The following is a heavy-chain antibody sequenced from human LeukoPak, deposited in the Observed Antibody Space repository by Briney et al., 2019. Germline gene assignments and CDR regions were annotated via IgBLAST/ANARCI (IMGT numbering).Heavy chain of an antibody. Sequence: GASVKLSCTASGYTFTSYGISWVRQAPGQGLEWMGIINTSGGSTSYAQKFQGRVTMTRDTSTSTVYMELSSLRSEDTAVYYCASTHIQMGATTGFDYWGQGNLVTVSS. J-gene: IGHJ4*02. CDR3: ASTHIQMGATTGFDY. CDR1: GYTFTSYG. V-gene: IGHV1-46*01. CDR2: INTSGGST. D-gene: IGHD1-26*01.